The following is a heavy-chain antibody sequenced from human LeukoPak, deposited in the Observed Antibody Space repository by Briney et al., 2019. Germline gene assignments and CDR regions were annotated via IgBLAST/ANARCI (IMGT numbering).Heavy chain of an antibody. V-gene: IGHV4-38-2*02. CDR3: ARVTYDSSGP. Sequence: SETLSLTCTVSGYPISSGYYWGWIRQAPGQGLEGIGSIYHSGSTYYNPSLKSRVTISVDTSKNQFSLKLSSVTAADTAVYYCARVTYDSSGPWGQGTLVTVSS. D-gene: IGHD3-22*01. CDR1: GYPISSGYY. J-gene: IGHJ5*02. CDR2: IYHSGST.